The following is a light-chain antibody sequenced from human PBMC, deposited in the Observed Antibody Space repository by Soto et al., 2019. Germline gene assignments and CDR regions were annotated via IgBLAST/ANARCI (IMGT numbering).Light chain of an antibody. Sequence: QPVLTQSPSASASLGASVKLTCTLSSGHSSYAIAWHQQQPEKGPRYLMKLNSDGSHNKGDGIPDRFSGSSSGAERYLTISLLQSEDEADSYCQPWGTGPWVFGGGTKLTVL. J-gene: IGLJ3*02. CDR1: SGHSSYA. CDR2: LNSDGSH. CDR3: QPWGTGPWV. V-gene: IGLV4-69*01.